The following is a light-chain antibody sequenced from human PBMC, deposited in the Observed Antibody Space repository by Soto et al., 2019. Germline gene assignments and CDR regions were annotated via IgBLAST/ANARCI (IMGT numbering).Light chain of an antibody. J-gene: IGLJ3*02. CDR1: SSDVGGYNY. Sequence: QSALTQPPSASGSPGQSVTISCTGTSSDVGGYNYVSWYQQHPAKAPKLMIYEVTRRPSGVPDRFSGSKSGNTASLTVSGLQAEDEADYYCSSHAGINSVVFGGGTKLTVL. V-gene: IGLV2-8*01. CDR3: SSHAGINSVV. CDR2: EVT.